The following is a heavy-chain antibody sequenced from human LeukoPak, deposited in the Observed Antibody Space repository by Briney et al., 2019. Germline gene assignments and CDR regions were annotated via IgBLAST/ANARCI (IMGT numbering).Heavy chain of an antibody. CDR3: TRDRAVAGIFDY. V-gene: IGHV3-49*04. CDR1: GCTFGDYA. J-gene: IGHJ4*02. D-gene: IGHD6-19*01. CDR2: IRSKAYGGTT. Sequence: GRSLRLSCTASGCTFGDYAMSWVRQAPGKGVDGVGFIRSKAYGGTTEYAASVKGRFTISRDDSKSIAYLQMNSLKTEETAVYYCTRDRAVAGIFDYWGQGTLVTVSS.